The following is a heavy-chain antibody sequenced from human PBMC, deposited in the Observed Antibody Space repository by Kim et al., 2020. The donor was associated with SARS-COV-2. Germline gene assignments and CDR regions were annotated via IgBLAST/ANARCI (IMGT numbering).Heavy chain of an antibody. D-gene: IGHD3-22*01. V-gene: IGHV4-39*07. CDR2: IYYSGST. CDR3: ARLRITMIVVVITR. CDR1: GGSISSSSYY. J-gene: IGHJ4*02. Sequence: SETLSLTCTVSGGSISSSSYYWGWIRQPPGKGLEWIGSIYYSGSTYYNPSLKSRVTISVDTSKNQFSLKLSSVTAADTAVYYCARLRITMIVVVITRWGQGTLVTVSS.